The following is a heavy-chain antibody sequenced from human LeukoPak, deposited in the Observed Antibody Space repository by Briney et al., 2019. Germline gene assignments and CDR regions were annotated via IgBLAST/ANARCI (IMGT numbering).Heavy chain of an antibody. CDR1: GFTFSSYW. CDR2: IKQDGNEK. Sequence: PGGSLRLSCAASGFTFSSYWMSWVRQAPGKGLEWVANIKQDGNEKYYVDSVKGRFTISRDNAKNSLYLQVNSLRAEDTAVYFCARGAYYFDYWGQGTLVTVSS. J-gene: IGHJ4*02. CDR3: ARGAYYFDY. V-gene: IGHV3-7*01. D-gene: IGHD3-16*01.